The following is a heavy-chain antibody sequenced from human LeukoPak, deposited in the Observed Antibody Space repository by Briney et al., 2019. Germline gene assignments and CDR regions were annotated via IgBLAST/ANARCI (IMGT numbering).Heavy chain of an antibody. V-gene: IGHV1-2*02. J-gene: IGHJ5*02. CDR3: ASSYCSSTSCLNWFDP. Sequence: GASVKVSCKASGYTFTGYYMHWVRQAPGQGLEWMGWINPNSGGTNYAQKFQGRVTMTRDTSISTAYMELSRLGSDDTAVYYCASSYCSSTSCLNWFDPWGQGTLVTVSS. CDR2: INPNSGGT. CDR1: GYTFTGYY. D-gene: IGHD2-2*01.